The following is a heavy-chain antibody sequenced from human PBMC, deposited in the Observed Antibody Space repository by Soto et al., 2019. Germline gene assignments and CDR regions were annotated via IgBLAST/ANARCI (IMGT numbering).Heavy chain of an antibody. CDR3: ARVDVLRFLEWLI. CDR2: ISAYNGNT. Sequence: QVSWEASGYTVTNCGSRWVHQAPGQGLEWMGWISAYNGNTNYAQNLQGRVTMTTDTSTSTAYMELRSLRSDDTAVYYCARVDVLRFLEWLIWGQGTLVNVSA. D-gene: IGHD3-3*01. CDR1: GYTVTNCG. J-gene: IGHJ4*02. V-gene: IGHV1-18*04.